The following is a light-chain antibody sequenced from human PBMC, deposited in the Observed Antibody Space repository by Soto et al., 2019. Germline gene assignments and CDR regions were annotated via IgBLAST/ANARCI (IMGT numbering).Light chain of an antibody. V-gene: IGLV2-8*01. CDR3: TSYAGGNNV. CDR1: SSNVGGYNY. J-gene: IGLJ1*01. CDR2: EVN. Sequence: QSALTQPPSASGSPGQSVTISCTGTSSNVGGYNYVSWYKQHPGKVPKLMVYEVNKRPSGVPDRFSGSKSGNTASLTVSGLNAEDEADYYCTSYAGGNNVFGTGTKLTVL.